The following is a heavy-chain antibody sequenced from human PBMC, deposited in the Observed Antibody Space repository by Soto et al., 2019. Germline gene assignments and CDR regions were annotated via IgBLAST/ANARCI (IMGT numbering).Heavy chain of an antibody. CDR3: ARDSSRDGYPFQ. CDR2: IYSGGST. V-gene: IGHV3-53*02. Sequence: EVQLVETGGGLIQPGGSLRLSCAASGFTVSSNYMSWVRQAPGKGLEWVSVIYSGGSTYYADSVKGRFTISRDNSKNTLYLQMNSLRAQDTAVYYCARDSSRDGYPFQWGQGTLVTVSS. D-gene: IGHD5-12*01. CDR1: GFTVSSNY. J-gene: IGHJ4*02.